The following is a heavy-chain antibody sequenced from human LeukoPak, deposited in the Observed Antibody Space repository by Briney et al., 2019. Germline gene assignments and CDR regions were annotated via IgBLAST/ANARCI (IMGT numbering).Heavy chain of an antibody. CDR3: ARSYYGMDV. J-gene: IGHJ6*02. CDR2: ISYDGSNK. Sequence: GGSLRLSCAASGFTFSSYGMHWVRQAPGKGLEWVAVISYDGSNKYYADSVKGRFTISRDNSKNTLYLQMNSLRAEDTAVYYCARSYYGMDVWGPGTTVTVSS. CDR1: GFTFSSYG. V-gene: IGHV3-30*03.